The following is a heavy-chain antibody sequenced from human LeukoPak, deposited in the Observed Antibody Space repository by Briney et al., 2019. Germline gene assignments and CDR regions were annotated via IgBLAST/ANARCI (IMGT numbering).Heavy chain of an antibody. CDR2: IYYSGST. Sequence: SETLSLTCTVSGGSISSYYWSWIRQPPGKGLEWIGYIYYSGSTNYNPSLKSRVTISVDTSKNQFPLKLSSVTAADTAVYYCARDKRTYYDFWSGYPYYYYYGMDVWGQGTTVTVSS. V-gene: IGHV4-59*01. CDR1: GGSISSYY. CDR3: ARDKRTYYDFWSGYPYYYYYGMDV. D-gene: IGHD3-3*01. J-gene: IGHJ6*02.